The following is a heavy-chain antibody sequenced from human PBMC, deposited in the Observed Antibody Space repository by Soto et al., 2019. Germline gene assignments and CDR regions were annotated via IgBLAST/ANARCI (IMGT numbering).Heavy chain of an antibody. CDR1: GGTFSSYA. CDR3: ARSQGSSTSLEIYYYYYYGMDV. J-gene: IGHJ6*02. Sequence: QVQLVQSGAEVKKPGSSVKVSCKASGGTFSSYAISWERQAPGQGLEWIGGIIPISDTTNYAQKFQGRVTITADESTSTAYMELSSLRSEDTAVYYCARSQGSSTSLEIYYYYYYGMDVWGPGTRVTVSS. D-gene: IGHD2-2*01. CDR2: IIPISDTT. V-gene: IGHV1-69*01.